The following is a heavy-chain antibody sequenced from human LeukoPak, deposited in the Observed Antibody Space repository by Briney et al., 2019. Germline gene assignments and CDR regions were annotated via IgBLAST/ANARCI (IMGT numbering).Heavy chain of an antibody. CDR3: AREGSGSYYSWFDP. CDR2: INHSGST. Sequence: SETLSLTCAVYGGSFRGYYWSWIRQPPRNGPEWIWEINHSGSTNYNPSLTSRVTISIYTSKNQFSLKLSSVTAADTAVYYCAREGSGSYYSWFDPWGQGNLVSVSS. J-gene: IGHJ5*02. CDR1: GGSFRGYY. D-gene: IGHD3-10*01. V-gene: IGHV4-34*01.